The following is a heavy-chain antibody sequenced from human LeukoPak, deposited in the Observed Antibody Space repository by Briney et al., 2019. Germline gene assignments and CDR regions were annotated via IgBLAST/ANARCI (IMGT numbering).Heavy chain of an antibody. V-gene: IGHV4-30-4*08. CDR1: GGSISSGDYY. Sequence: PSQTLSLTCTVSGGSISSGDYYWSWIRQPPGKGLERIGYIYYSGSTYYNPSLKSRVTISVDTSKNQFSLKLSPVTAADTAVYYCARYSVVVVPAAITSNYYYYYYMDVWGKGTTVTVSS. CDR3: ARYSVVVVPAAITSNYYYYYYMDV. J-gene: IGHJ6*03. CDR2: IYYSGST. D-gene: IGHD2-2*02.